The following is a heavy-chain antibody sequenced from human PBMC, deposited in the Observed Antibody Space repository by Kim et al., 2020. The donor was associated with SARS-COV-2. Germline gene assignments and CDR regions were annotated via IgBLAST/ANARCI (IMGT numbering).Heavy chain of an antibody. CDR1: GFTFSSYS. J-gene: IGHJ5*02. CDR2: ISSSSSYI. Sequence: LSLTCAASGFTFSSYSMNWVRQAPGKGLEWVSSISSSSSYIYYADSVKGRFTISRDNAKNSLYLQMNSLRAEDTAVYYCARENGPYYDFWSGYGNWFDPWGQGTLVTVSS. CDR3: ARENGPYYDFWSGYGNWFDP. D-gene: IGHD3-3*01. V-gene: IGHV3-21*01.